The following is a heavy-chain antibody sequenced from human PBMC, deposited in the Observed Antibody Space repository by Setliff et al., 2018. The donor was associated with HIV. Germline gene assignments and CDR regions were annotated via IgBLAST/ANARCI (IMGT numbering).Heavy chain of an antibody. CDR2: IYYSGAT. V-gene: IGHV4-39*01. CDR1: GGSININNYY. CDR3: ARVRSYGSAYDAFDV. D-gene: IGHD3-10*01. J-gene: IGHJ3*01. Sequence: KPSETLSLTCTVSGGSININNYYWGWIRQPPGKGLEWIGSIYYSGATYYKPSLKSRLTIAIDTSKNQFSLRLTSVTAADTAVYYCARVRSYGSAYDAFDVWGPGTMVTVSS.